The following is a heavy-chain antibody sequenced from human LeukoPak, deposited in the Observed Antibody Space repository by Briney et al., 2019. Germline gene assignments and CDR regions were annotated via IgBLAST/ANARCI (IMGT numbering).Heavy chain of an antibody. CDR1: GGSVSSANYY. Sequence: NPSETLSLTCTVSGGSVSSANYYWTWIRQPPGKGLECIGYIYYSGSTNYNPSLKSRVTMSVDTSKNQFSLKLSSVTAADTAVYYCARASTIFGVISVMGNWFDPWGQGTLVTVSS. CDR3: ARASTIFGVISVMGNWFDP. CDR2: IYYSGST. D-gene: IGHD3-3*01. V-gene: IGHV4-61*01. J-gene: IGHJ5*02.